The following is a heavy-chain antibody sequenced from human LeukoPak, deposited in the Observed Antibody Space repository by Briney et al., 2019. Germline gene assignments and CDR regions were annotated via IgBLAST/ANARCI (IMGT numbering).Heavy chain of an antibody. V-gene: IGHV1-69*13. D-gene: IGHD2-2*01. CDR3: ASLVGVVPADNWFDP. Sequence: AVKVSCKASGGTFSSYAISCVRQAPGQGLEWMGGIIPIFGPADYAQKFQGRVTITADESTSTAYMELSSLRSEDTAVYYCASLVGVVPADNWFDPWGQGTLVTVSS. CDR2: IIPIFGPA. CDR1: GGTFSSYA. J-gene: IGHJ5*02.